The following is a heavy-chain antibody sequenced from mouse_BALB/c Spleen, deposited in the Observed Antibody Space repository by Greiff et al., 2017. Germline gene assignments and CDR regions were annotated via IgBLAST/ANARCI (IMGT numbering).Heavy chain of an antibody. CDR1: GFTFSSYT. J-gene: IGHJ3*01. V-gene: IGHV5-12-2*01. Sequence: DVMLVESGGGLVQPGGSLKLSCAASGFTFSSYTMSWVRQTPEKRLEWVAYISNGGGSTYYPDTVKGRFTISRDNAKNTLYLQMSSLKSEDTAMYYCARDGSFAYWGQGTLVTVSA. CDR3: ARDGSFAY. CDR2: ISNGGGST.